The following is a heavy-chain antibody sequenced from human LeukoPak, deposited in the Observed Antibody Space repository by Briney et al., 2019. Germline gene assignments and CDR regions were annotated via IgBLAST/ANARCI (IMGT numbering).Heavy chain of an antibody. V-gene: IGHV6-1*01. CDR3: ARALTATDYYDSSGFDY. Sequence: SQTLSLTCAISGDSVSSNSAAWNWIRQSPSRGLEWLGRTYYRSKWYNDYAVSVKSRITINPDTSKNQFSLQLNSVTPEDTAVHYCARALTATDYYDSSGFDYWGQGTLVTVSS. D-gene: IGHD3-22*01. CDR1: GDSVSSNSAA. J-gene: IGHJ4*02. CDR2: TYYRSKWYN.